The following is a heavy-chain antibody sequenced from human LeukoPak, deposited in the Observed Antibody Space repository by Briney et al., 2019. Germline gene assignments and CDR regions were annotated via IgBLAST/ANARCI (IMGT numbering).Heavy chain of an antibody. CDR3: ARGDLERWFGELRVWFDP. J-gene: IGHJ5*02. CDR2: IYYSVST. CDR1: RGSISSYY. D-gene: IGHD3-10*01. V-gene: IGHV4-59*01. Sequence: SETLSLTCTLSRGSISSYYWSWIRPPPGTGLEWMGYIYYSVSTNYNPSLRSRVTISVDTSKNQFSLKLSSVTAADTAVYYCARGDLERWFGELRVWFDPWGQGTLVTVSS.